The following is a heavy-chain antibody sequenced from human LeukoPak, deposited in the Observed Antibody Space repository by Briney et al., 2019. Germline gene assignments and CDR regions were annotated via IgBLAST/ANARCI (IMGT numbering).Heavy chain of an antibody. CDR3: ATEAPRSYRFVY. CDR1: GNIFTNYH. J-gene: IGHJ4*02. CDR2: VYTDGGTI. D-gene: IGHD3-10*01. Sequence: ASVKVSCKASGNIFTNYHIHWVRLAPGRGLEWMGAVYTDGGTITNTRSFQHGRVTMTRDVSTRTVYMELSSLSSEDTAVYYCATEAPRSYRFVYWGQEILVTVSS. V-gene: IGHV1-46*01.